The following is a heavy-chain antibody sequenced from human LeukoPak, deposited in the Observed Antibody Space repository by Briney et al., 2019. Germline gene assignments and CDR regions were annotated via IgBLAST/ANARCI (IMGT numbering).Heavy chain of an antibody. V-gene: IGHV3-23*01. CDR1: GFTFSSYA. J-gene: IGHJ5*02. CDR3: VYSSGWA. D-gene: IGHD6-19*01. CDR2: ISGGGGST. Sequence: GGSLRLSCAASGFTFSSYAMHWVRQAPGKGLEWVSGISGGGGSTYYADSVKGRFTISRDNSKNTLYLQMNSLRAEDTAVYYCVYSSGWAWGQGTLVTVSS.